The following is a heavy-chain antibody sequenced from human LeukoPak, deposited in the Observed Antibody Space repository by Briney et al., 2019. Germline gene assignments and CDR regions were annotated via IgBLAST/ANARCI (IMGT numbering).Heavy chain of an antibody. J-gene: IGHJ4*02. D-gene: IGHD5-12*01. V-gene: IGHV4-34*01. CDR3: ARGGYSGYDTSKYYFDY. CDR1: GGSFSGYY. CDR2: INHSGST. Sequence: TSETLSLTCAVYGGSFSGYYWSWIRQPPGKGLEWIGEINHSGSTNYNPSLKSRVTISVDTSKNQFSLKLSSVTAADTAVYYCARGGYSGYDTSKYYFDYWGQGTLVTVSS.